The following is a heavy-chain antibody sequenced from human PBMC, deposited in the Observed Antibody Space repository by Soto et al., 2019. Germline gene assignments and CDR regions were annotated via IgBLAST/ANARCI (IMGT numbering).Heavy chain of an antibody. Sequence: QVQLVQSGAEVRKPGSSVKVSCKASGGTFSRHAISWVRQAPGQGLEWMGGIIPIFGTANHAQKFQGRVTIFGDESTNTVYKELNRLRSEDTGKYYFARGLGYDSNEFHFPYLGQGTLVIVSS. CDR2: IIPIFGTA. D-gene: IGHD3-22*01. CDR1: GGTFSRHA. V-gene: IGHV1-69*01. CDR3: ARGLGYDSNEFHFPY. J-gene: IGHJ4*02.